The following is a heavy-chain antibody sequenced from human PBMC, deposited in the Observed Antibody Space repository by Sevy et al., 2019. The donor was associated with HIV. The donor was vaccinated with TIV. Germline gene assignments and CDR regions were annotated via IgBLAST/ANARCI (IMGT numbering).Heavy chain of an antibody. CDR2: ISYDGNNK. J-gene: IGHJ1*01. D-gene: IGHD3-10*01. CDR1: GFTFSSYA. V-gene: IGHV3-30*18. Sequence: GGSLRLSCAASGFTFSSYAIHWVRQTPGKGLEWVAVISYDGNNKYYADSVKGRFTVSRDNSKNTLYAQMNSLRAEDTAVYYCAKDHNLWSEAWFLHYWGQGTLVTVSS. CDR3: AKDHNLWSEAWFLHY.